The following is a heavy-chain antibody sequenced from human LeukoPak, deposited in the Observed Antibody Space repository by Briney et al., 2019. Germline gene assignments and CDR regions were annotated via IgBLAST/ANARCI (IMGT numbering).Heavy chain of an antibody. D-gene: IGHD4-17*01. J-gene: IGHJ4*02. CDR2: INHSGST. Sequence: SETLSLTCAVYGGSFSGYYWSWIRQPPGKGLEWIGEINHSGSTNYNPSLKSRVTISVDTSKNQFSLKLSSVTAADTAVYYCARGGQRYYFDYWSQGTLVTVSS. CDR3: ARGGQRYYFDY. CDR1: GGSFSGYY. V-gene: IGHV4-34*01.